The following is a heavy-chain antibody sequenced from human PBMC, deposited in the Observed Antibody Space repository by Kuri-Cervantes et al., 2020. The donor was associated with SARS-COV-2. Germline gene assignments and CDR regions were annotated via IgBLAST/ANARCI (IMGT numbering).Heavy chain of an antibody. D-gene: IGHD3-22*01. CDR3: ARDHYYDSSGYSPPNYYYYGMDV. CDR1: GFTFGDYA. V-gene: IGHV3-23*01. Sequence: LSLTCVGSGFTFGDYAMSWVRQSPGKGLEWVSAISGSGSNTYYADSVKGRFIISRDNSKNTLYLQMDSLRADDTAVYFCARDHYYDSSGYSPPNYYYYGMDVWGQGTTVTVSS. J-gene: IGHJ6*02. CDR2: ISGSGSNT.